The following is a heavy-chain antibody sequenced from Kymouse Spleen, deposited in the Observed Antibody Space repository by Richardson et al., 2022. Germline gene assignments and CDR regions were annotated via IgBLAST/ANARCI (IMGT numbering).Heavy chain of an antibody. V-gene: IGHV4-34*01. CDR3: ARDRIAARPDGWFDP. J-gene: IGHJ5*02. Sequence: QVQLQQWGAGLLKPSETLSLTCAVYGGSFSGYYWSWIRQPPGKGLEWIGEINHSGSTNYNPSLKSRVTISVDTSKNQFSLKLSSVTAADTAVYYCARDRIAARPDGWFDPWGQGTLVTVSS. CDR1: GGSFSGYY. D-gene: IGHD6-6*01. CDR2: INHSGST.